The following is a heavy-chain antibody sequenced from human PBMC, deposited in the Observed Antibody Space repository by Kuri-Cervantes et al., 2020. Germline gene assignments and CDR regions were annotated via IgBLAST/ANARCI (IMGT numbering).Heavy chain of an antibody. CDR3: ARFYYYYYMDV. CDR2: IYYSGST. Sequence: GSLRLSCTVSGGSISSSGYYWGWIRQPPGKGLDWIGSIYYSGSTFYNSSLRSRVTISVDTSKNQFSLKLSSVTAADTAVYYCARFYYYYYMDVWGKGTTVTVSS. CDR1: GGSISSSGYY. V-gene: IGHV4-39*01. J-gene: IGHJ6*03.